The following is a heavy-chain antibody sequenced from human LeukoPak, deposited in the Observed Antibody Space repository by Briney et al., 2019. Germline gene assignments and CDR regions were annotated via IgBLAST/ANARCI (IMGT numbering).Heavy chain of an antibody. J-gene: IGHJ4*02. V-gene: IGHV1-69*04. CDR1: GYTFTNYY. D-gene: IGHD4-17*01. CDR2: IIPILGIA. Sequence: ASVKVSCKASGYTFTNYYMHWVRQAPGQGLEWMGRIIPILGIANYAQKFQGRVTITADKSTSTAYMELSSLRSEDTAVYYCARDQGDYPGYWGQGTLVTVSS. CDR3: ARDQGDYPGY.